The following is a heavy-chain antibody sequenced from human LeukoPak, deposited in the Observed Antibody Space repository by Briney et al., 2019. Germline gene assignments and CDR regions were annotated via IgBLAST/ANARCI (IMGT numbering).Heavy chain of an antibody. Sequence: SETLSLTCTVSGGSISSSSYYWGWIRQPPGNGLEWIESIYYSGSTYYNPSLKSRVTISVDTSKNQFSLKLSSVTAADTAVYYCARPGHYYGSGSYGIDYWGQGTLVTVSS. CDR3: ARPGHYYGSGSYGIDY. V-gene: IGHV4-39*01. CDR1: GGSISSSSYY. J-gene: IGHJ4*02. D-gene: IGHD3-10*01. CDR2: IYYSGST.